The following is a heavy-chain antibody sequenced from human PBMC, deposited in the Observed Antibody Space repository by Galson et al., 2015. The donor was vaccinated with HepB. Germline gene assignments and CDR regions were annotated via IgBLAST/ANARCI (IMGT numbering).Heavy chain of an antibody. CDR3: AKDRFLEWLPYGKDV. V-gene: IGHV3-30*18. CDR1: GFTFSSYG. CDR2: ISYDGSNK. J-gene: IGHJ6*02. Sequence: SLRLSCAASGFTFSSYGMHWVRQAPGKGLEWVAVISYDGSNKYYGDSVKGRFTISRDNSKNTLYLQMNSLRAEDTAVYYCAKDRFLEWLPYGKDVWGQGTTVTVSS. D-gene: IGHD3-3*01.